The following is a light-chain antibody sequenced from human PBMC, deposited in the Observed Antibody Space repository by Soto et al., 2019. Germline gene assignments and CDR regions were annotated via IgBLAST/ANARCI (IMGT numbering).Light chain of an antibody. CDR1: QSITSY. J-gene: IGKJ1*01. CDR3: QQSYSVPWT. Sequence: DIQMTQSPSSLSASVGDRVTITCRASQSITSYLNWYRQKPGKAPTLLINAASSLQSGVPSRFSGSGSGTDFTLTISSLQLEDFATYYCQQSYSVPWTFGQGTKVEIK. CDR2: AAS. V-gene: IGKV1-39*01.